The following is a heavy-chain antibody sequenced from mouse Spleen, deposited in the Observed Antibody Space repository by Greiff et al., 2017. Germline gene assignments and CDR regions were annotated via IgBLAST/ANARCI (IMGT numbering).Heavy chain of an antibody. V-gene: IGHV3-1*01. J-gene: IGHJ4*01. Sequence: EVKLVESGPGMVKPSQSLSLTCTVTGYSITSGYDWHWIRHFPGNKLEWMGYISYSGSTNYNPSLKSRISITHDTSKNHFFLKLNSVTTEDTATYYCARAYYGSYAMDYWGQGTSVTVSS. CDR3: ARAYYGSYAMDY. CDR2: ISYSGST. D-gene: IGHD1-1*01. CDR1: GYSITSGYD.